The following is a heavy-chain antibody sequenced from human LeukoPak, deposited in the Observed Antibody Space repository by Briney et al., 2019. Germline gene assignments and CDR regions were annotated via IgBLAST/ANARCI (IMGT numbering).Heavy chain of an antibody. CDR2: IIPIFGTA. D-gene: IGHD5-12*01. J-gene: IGHJ6*03. CDR3: ARGVEYSGYYYMDV. V-gene: IGHV1-69*05. CDR1: GGTFSSYA. Sequence: ASVKVSCKASGGTFSSYAISWVRQAPGQGLEWMGGIIPIFGTANYAQKFQGRVTITTDESTSTAYMELSSVRSEDTAVYYCARGVEYSGYYYMDVWGKGPTVTVSS.